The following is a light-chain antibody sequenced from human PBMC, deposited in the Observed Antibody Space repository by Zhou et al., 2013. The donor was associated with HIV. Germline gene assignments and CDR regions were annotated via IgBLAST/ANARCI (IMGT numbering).Light chain of an antibody. CDR1: QSISSW. CDR3: QQYDNVPFT. J-gene: IGKJ5*01. V-gene: IGKV1-33*01. CDR2: DTS. Sequence: DIQMTQSPSTLSASVGDRVTITCRASQSISSWLAWYQQKPGKAPKLLIYDTSNLQTGVPSRFRGSKSGTAFTFTISSLQPEDVATYYCQQYDNVPFTFGQGTRLEIK.